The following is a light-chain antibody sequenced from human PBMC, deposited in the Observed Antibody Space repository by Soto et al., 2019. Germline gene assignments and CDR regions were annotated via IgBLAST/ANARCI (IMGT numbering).Light chain of an antibody. Sequence: QSVLTQPASVSGSPGQSITISCTGTSSDVGGYNYVSWYQQHPGKAPKLMIYDVSNRPSGVSNRFSGSKSGNTASLTISGLQAEDEADYYCSSYTSFLVFGGGTKLTVL. J-gene: IGLJ2*01. CDR1: SSDVGGYNY. CDR3: SSYTSFLV. CDR2: DVS. V-gene: IGLV2-14*01.